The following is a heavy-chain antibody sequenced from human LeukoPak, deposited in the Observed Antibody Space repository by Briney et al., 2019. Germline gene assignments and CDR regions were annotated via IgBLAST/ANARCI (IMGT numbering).Heavy chain of an antibody. CDR1: GFTFNYFW. CDR3: ATVSEY. CDR2: INNDGTAT. J-gene: IGHJ4*02. V-gene: IGHV3-74*01. Sequence: GGSLRLSCAASGFTFNYFWMHWVRQVPGKGPAWVSGINNDGTATYYADSVKGRFTISRDNAKNTVYLQMNGLRAEDTSVYFCATVSEYWGQGTLVTVSS.